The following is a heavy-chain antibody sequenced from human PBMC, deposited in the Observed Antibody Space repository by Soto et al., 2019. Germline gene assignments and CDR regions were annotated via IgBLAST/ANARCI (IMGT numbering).Heavy chain of an antibody. J-gene: IGHJ5*02. V-gene: IGHV5-51*01. CDR2: IYPGDSDT. CDR1: GYSFTSYW. CDR3: ARHGDPRSSGWLGWFDP. Sequence: PGESLKISCKGSGYSFTSYWIGWVRQIPGKGLEWMGIIYPGDSDTRYSPSFQGQVTISADKSISTAYLQWSSLKASDTAMYYCARHGDPRSSGWLGWFDPWGQGTLVTVSS. D-gene: IGHD6-19*01.